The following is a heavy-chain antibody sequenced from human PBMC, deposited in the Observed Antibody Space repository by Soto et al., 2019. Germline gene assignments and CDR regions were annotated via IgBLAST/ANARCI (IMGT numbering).Heavy chain of an antibody. J-gene: IGHJ5*02. Sequence: PSETLSLTCAVYGGSFSGYYWSWIRQPPGKGLEWIGEINHSGSTNYNPSLKSRVTISVDTSKNQFSLKLSSVTAADTAVYYCGGYCSGGSCPREFDPWGQGTLVTDSS. CDR1: GGSFSGYY. CDR2: INHSGST. D-gene: IGHD2-15*01. CDR3: GGYCSGGSCPREFDP. V-gene: IGHV4-34*01.